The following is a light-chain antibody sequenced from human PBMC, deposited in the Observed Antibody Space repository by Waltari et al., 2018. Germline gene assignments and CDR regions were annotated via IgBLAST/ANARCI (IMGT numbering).Light chain of an antibody. CDR1: QSVSSY. CDR3: QQRSNWPPWT. CDR2: DAS. Sequence: EIVLTQSPATLSLSPGERATLSCRASQSVSSYLAWYQQQPGQAPRLLIYDASNRATRIPARCSGSGSGTDFTLTISSLEPEDFAVYYCQQRSNWPPWTFGQGTKVEIK. V-gene: IGKV3-11*01. J-gene: IGKJ1*01.